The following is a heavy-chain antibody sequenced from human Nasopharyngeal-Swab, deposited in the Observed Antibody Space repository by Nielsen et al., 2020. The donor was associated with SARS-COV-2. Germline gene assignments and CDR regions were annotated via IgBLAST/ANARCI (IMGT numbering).Heavy chain of an antibody. Sequence: SLKIAGAASGFTFDDYAMHWVRQAPGKGLEWVSGISWNSGSIGYADSVKGRFTISRDNAKNSLYLQMNSLRAEDTALYYCAKDTYPSILNMDVWGKGTTVTVSS. CDR2: ISWNSGSI. J-gene: IGHJ6*03. CDR3: AKDTYPSILNMDV. V-gene: IGHV3-9*01. CDR1: GFTFDDYA. D-gene: IGHD3-3*02.